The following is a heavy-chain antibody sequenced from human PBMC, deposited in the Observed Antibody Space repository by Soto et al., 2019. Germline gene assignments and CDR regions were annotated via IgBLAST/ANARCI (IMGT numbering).Heavy chain of an antibody. D-gene: IGHD3-9*01. CDR3: AAINYDIFTGFFSDY. CDR1: GFTFSDYG. J-gene: IGHJ4*02. CDR2: TWHDGSNE. Sequence: QVQVVESGGGVVQPGRSLRLSCAASGFTFSDYGIHWVRQAPGKGLEWVAITWHDGSNEYYADSVKGRFTISRDNSKNTAYLQMNSLGVEDTAVYYCAAINYDIFTGFFSDYWGQGTLVTVSS. V-gene: IGHV3-33*01.